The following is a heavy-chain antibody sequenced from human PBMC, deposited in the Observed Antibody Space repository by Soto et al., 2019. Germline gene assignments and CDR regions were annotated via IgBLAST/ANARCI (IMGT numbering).Heavy chain of an antibody. CDR1: GGSISSSSYY. D-gene: IGHD3-3*01. CDR3: ARRYDFWSGYHYYYYGMDV. J-gene: IGHJ6*02. Sequence: SETLSLTCTVSGGSISSSSYYWGWIRQPPGKGREWIGSIYYSGSTYYNPSLKSRVTISVDTSKNQFSLKLSSVTAADTAVYYCARRYDFWSGYHYYYYGMDVWGQGTTVTVSS. CDR2: IYYSGST. V-gene: IGHV4-39*01.